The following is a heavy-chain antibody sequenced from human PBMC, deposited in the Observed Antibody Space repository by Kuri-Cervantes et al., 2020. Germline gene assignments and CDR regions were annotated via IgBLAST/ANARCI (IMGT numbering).Heavy chain of an antibody. Sequence: GGSLRLSCAASGFSFSSYSMNWVRQAPGKGLEWVSYLSGTLKTIYYTDSVKGRFTISRDNDKKSVYLQMNNLRAEDTAVYYCARQAPGYSSTWYFDLWGQGTLVTVSS. CDR1: GFSFSSYS. D-gene: IGHD2-2*01. J-gene: IGHJ5*02. V-gene: IGHV3-48*01. CDR2: LSGTLKTI. CDR3: ARQAPGYSSTWYFDL.